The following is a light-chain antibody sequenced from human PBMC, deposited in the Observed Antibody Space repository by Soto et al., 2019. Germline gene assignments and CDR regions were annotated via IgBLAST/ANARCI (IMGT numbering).Light chain of an antibody. J-gene: IGLJ1*01. CDR2: DVT. Sequence: QSVLTQPRSVSGSPGQSVTISCTGTSSDVGGYSYVSWYQQHTGKAPKLMIYDVTKRPSGVPDRFSGSKSGNTASLTISGLQAEDEADYSCCSYVDNYTFVFGTGTKVTVL. CDR1: SSDVGGYSY. CDR3: CSYVDNYTFV. V-gene: IGLV2-11*01.